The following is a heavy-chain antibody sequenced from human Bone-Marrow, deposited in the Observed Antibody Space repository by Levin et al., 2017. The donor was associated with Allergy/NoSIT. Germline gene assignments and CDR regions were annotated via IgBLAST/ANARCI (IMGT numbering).Heavy chain of an antibody. Sequence: GESLKISCAASGFTFSNYAMNWVRQAPGKGLEWVSAIRGNGDTTYYADSVKGRFTISRDNSKNTLYLQMNSLRAEDTAVYYCAKEIAAGYYFYYYMDVWGKGTTVTVSS. J-gene: IGHJ6*03. V-gene: IGHV3-23*01. CDR3: AKEIAAGYYFYYYMDV. CDR2: IRGNGDTT. D-gene: IGHD6-13*01. CDR1: GFTFSNYA.